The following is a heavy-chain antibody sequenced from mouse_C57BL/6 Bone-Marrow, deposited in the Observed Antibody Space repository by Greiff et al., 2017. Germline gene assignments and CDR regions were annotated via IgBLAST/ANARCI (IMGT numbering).Heavy chain of an antibody. CDR1: GYTFTSYW. J-gene: IGHJ2*01. CDR2: IYPSDSET. D-gene: IGHD2-2*01. V-gene: IGHV1-61*01. Sequence: QVQLQQPGAELVRPGSSVKLSCKASGYTFTSYWMDWVKQRPGQGLEWIGNIYPSDSETHYNQKFKDKATLTVDKSSSTAYMQLSSLTSEDSAVYYCARGGGYDAFDYWGQGTTRTVSS. CDR3: ARGGGYDAFDY.